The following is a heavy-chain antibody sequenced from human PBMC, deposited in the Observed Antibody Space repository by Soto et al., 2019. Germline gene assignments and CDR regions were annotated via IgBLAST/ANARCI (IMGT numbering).Heavy chain of an antibody. CDR2: ISGNGDIT. CDR3: AKPEIHLSWGNGPDY. CDR1: GFTFSNYA. Sequence: PGGSLRLSCAASGFTFSNYAMNWVRQAPGKGLEWVSAISGNGDITYYVDSVKGRFTISRDNSKNTLFLQMSSLRADDTAVYFCAKPEIHLSWGNGPDYWGQGTLVTVSS. V-gene: IGHV3-23*01. D-gene: IGHD1-26*01. J-gene: IGHJ4*02.